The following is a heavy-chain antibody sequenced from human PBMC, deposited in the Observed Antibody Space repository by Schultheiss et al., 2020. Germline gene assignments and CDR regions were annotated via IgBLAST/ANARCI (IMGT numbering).Heavy chain of an antibody. CDR2: IYYSGST. D-gene: IGHD1-7*01. CDR1: GGSISSGGYY. CDR3: AREGNWNYAGWFDP. J-gene: IGHJ5*02. Sequence: SETLSLTCTVSGGSISSGGYYWSWIRQHPGKGLEWIGYIYYSGSTNYNPSLKSRVTISVDTSKNQFSLKLSSVTAADTAVYYCAREGNWNYAGWFDPWGKGTLVTVSS. V-gene: IGHV4-61*08.